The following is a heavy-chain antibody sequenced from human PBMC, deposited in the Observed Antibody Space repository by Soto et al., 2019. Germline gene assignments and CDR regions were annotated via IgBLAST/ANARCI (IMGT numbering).Heavy chain of an antibody. Sequence: EVQLVESGGGLIKPGGSLRLSCAASGFTVSNNYMTWVRQAPGKGLEWVSFIYSSGSTYYADSVKGRFTISRYNFKNTLYLQMNRLRAEDTAVYYCARGYSYTQPVFDYWGLGTLVTVSS. V-gene: IGHV3-53*01. J-gene: IGHJ4*02. CDR2: IYSSGST. CDR3: ARGYSYTQPVFDY. D-gene: IGHD5-18*01. CDR1: GFTVSNNY.